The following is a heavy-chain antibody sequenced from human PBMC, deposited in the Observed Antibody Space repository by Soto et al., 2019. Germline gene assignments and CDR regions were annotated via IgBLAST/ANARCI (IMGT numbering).Heavy chain of an antibody. Sequence: GESLKISCKGSGYSFTSYWIGWVRQMPGKGLEWMGIIYPGDSDTRYSPSFQGQVTISADKSISTAYLQWSSLKASDTAMYYCARRGYDCWSGYYYYYGMDVWGQGTTVTVSS. V-gene: IGHV5-51*01. J-gene: IGHJ6*02. CDR1: GYSFTSYW. CDR2: IYPGDSDT. CDR3: ARRGYDCWSGYYYYYGMDV. D-gene: IGHD3-3*01.